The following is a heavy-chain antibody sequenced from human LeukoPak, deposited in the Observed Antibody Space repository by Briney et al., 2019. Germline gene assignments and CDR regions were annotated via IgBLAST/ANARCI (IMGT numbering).Heavy chain of an antibody. CDR3: ASGVAGSIDY. Sequence: GGSLRLSCAASGFTFRSYWMHWVRQAPGKGLEWVSRINSDGTGTTYADSVKGRFTISRDNAKNTLSLQMNSLRAEDTAVYYCASGVAGSIDYWGQGTLDTVSS. CDR1: GFTFRSYW. V-gene: IGHV3-74*03. CDR2: INSDGTGT. J-gene: IGHJ4*02. D-gene: IGHD6-19*01.